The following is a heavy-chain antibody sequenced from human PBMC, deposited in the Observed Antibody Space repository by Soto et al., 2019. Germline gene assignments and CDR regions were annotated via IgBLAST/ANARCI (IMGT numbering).Heavy chain of an antibody. J-gene: IGHJ5*02. CDR2: INPSGGST. V-gene: IGHV1-46*01. D-gene: IGHD5-18*01. CDR1: GYTFTSYY. CDR3: ATNDRGYSYGYWFDP. Sequence: ASVKVSCKASGYTFTSYYMHWVRQAPGQGLEWMGIINPSGGSTSYAQKFQGRVTMTRDTSTSTVYMELSSLRSEDTAVYYCATNDRGYSYGYWFDPWGQGTLVTVSS.